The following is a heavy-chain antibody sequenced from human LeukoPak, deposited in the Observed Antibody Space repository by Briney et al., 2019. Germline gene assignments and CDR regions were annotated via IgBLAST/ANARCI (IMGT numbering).Heavy chain of an antibody. CDR2: INHSGST. J-gene: IGHJ3*02. Sequence: SETLSLTCAVYGGSFSGYYWSWIRQPPGKGLEWIGEINHSGSTNYNPSLKSRVTISVDTSKNQFSLKLSSVTAADTAVYYCARSRGKAMATRAGRAFDIWGQGTMVTVSS. CDR1: GGSFSGYY. V-gene: IGHV4-34*01. D-gene: IGHD5-24*01. CDR3: ARSRGKAMATRAGRAFDI.